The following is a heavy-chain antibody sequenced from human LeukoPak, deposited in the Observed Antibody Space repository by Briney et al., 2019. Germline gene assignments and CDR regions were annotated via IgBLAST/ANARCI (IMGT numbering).Heavy chain of an antibody. CDR2: INPNSGGT. Sequence: ASVKVSCKASGYTFTGYYMHWVRQAPGQGDEWMGWINPNSGGTNYAQKFQGRVTMTRDTSISTAYMELSRLRSDDTAVYYCARVYYDILTGYNISYFDYWGQGTLVTVSS. J-gene: IGHJ4*02. V-gene: IGHV1-2*02. D-gene: IGHD3-9*01. CDR3: ARVYYDILTGYNISYFDY. CDR1: GYTFTGYY.